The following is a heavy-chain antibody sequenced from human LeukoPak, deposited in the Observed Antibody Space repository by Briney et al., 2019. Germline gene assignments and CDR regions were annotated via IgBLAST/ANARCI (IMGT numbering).Heavy chain of an antibody. CDR3: AKESASSSPYRAGWFDP. Sequence: GGSLRLSCAASGFTFSSYGMHWVRQAPGKGLEWVAVIWYDGSNKYYADSVKGRFTISRDNSKNTLYLQMNSLRAEDTAVYYCAKESASSSPYRAGWFDPWGRGTLVTVSS. J-gene: IGHJ5*02. D-gene: IGHD6-13*01. CDR1: GFTFSSYG. CDR2: IWYDGSNK. V-gene: IGHV3-33*06.